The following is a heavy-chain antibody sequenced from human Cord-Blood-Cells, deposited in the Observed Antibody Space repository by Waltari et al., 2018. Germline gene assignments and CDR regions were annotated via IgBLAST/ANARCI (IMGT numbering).Heavy chain of an antibody. CDR3: ARQRLGAVADYYYYYYMDV. D-gene: IGHD6-19*01. CDR1: GYSFTSYW. J-gene: IGHJ6*03. CDR2: IYPGDSDT. V-gene: IGHV5-51*01. Sequence: EVQLVQSGAEVKKPGESLKISCKGSGYSFTSYWIGWVRQMPGKGLEWMGIIYPGDSDTRYSPSFQGQVTISADKSISTTYLQWSSLKASDTAMYYCARQRLGAVADYYYYYYMDVWGKGTTVTVSS.